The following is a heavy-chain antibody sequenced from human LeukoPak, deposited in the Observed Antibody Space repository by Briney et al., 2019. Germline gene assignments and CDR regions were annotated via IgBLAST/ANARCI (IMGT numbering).Heavy chain of an antibody. Sequence: SETLSLTCAVYGGSFSGYYWSWTRQPPGKGLEWIGEINHSGSTNYNPSLKSRVTISVDTSKNQFSLKLSSVTAADTAVYYCARHGYSGFDYWGQGTLVTVSS. D-gene: IGHD5-12*01. V-gene: IGHV4-34*01. CDR3: ARHGYSGFDY. J-gene: IGHJ4*02. CDR1: GGSFSGYY. CDR2: INHSGST.